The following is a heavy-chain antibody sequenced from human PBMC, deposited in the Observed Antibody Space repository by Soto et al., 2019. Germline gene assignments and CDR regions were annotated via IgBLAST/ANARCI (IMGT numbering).Heavy chain of an antibody. J-gene: IGHJ5*02. V-gene: IGHV3-23*01. Sequence: QLLESGGGLVQRGGSLRLSCAASGFTFTNYALTWVRQAPGRGLEWVSTISGSGFIYYADSVKGRFTISRDNPENTLYLQMNSLRAEDTAIYYCARALDFWSGLITSARFDPWGQGTLVTVSS. CDR2: ISGSGFI. D-gene: IGHD3-3*01. CDR1: GFTFTNYA. CDR3: ARALDFWSGLITSARFDP.